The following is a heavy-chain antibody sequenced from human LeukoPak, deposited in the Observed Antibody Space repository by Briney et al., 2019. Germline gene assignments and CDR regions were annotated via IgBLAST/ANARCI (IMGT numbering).Heavy chain of an antibody. CDR2: IGGSGRST. CDR3: ARESGNTFNNPFDM. Sequence: PGGSLRLSCAASGFTFDSYDMAWVRQAPGKGLEWVSGIGGSGRSTYYADSVKGRFTISRDNSKNALYLQMNSLRAEDTALYCCARESGNTFNNPFDMWGQGTMVIVSS. D-gene: IGHD2/OR15-2a*01. CDR1: GFTFDSYD. V-gene: IGHV3-23*01. J-gene: IGHJ3*02.